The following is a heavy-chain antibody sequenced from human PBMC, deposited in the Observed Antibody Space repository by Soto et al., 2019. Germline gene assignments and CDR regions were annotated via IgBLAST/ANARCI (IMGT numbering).Heavy chain of an antibody. CDR1: GYTFTGFG. D-gene: IGHD6-13*01. CDR3: ARVRSSRVTSGTGALDHFDH. Sequence: QVQLVQSGGEVRRPGTSMKVSCKASGYTFTGFGITWVRQAPGQGLEWMGWISTFNGNKNYAVNLQDRITMSTDTSTSTAYMELRSLRSDDTAVYYCARVRSSRVTSGTGALDHFDHWGLGTLITVSS. V-gene: IGHV1-18*01. J-gene: IGHJ4*02. CDR2: ISTFNGNK.